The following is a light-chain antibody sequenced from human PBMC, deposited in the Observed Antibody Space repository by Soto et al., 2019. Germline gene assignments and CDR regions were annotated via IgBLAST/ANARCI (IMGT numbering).Light chain of an antibody. CDR3: SSSASTCTYV. CDR1: SSEGCGYYY. Sequence: QSALTQPASVSASPGQAVTITCTGTSSEGCGYYYVSSYRQLPGEAPTRIIAGLSYRRSGVSDRFSGSKSGDTATLTVSGLQAEYGAHYYCSSSASTCTYVLGTGTKVTVL. V-gene: IGLV2-14*01. J-gene: IGLJ1*01. CDR2: GLS.